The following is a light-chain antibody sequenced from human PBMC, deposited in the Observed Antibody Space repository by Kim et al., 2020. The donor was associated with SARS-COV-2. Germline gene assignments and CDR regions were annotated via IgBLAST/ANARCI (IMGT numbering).Light chain of an antibody. CDR2: LNSDGSH. CDR3: QTWDTGIVV. CDR1: SGHSSYA. J-gene: IGLJ2*01. Sequence: ASVKLPCTLSSGHSSYAIAWHQQQPEKGPRYLMKLNSDGSHSKGDGIPDRFPGSSSGAERYLTISSLQSEDEADYYCQTWDTGIVVFGGGTQLTVL. V-gene: IGLV4-69*01.